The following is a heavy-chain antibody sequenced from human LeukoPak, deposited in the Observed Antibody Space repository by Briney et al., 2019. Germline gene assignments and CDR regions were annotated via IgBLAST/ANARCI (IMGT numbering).Heavy chain of an antibody. J-gene: IGHJ6*03. CDR1: GGSISSYY. V-gene: IGHV4-59*08. CDR2: IYYSGSI. CDR3: ARGFFMDV. Sequence: SETLSLTCTVSGGSISSYYWNWIRQPPGKGLEWIGYIYYSGSINYNPSLKSRVTISVDTSKNQFSLKLSSVTAADTAVYYCARGFFMDVWGKGTTVTVSS.